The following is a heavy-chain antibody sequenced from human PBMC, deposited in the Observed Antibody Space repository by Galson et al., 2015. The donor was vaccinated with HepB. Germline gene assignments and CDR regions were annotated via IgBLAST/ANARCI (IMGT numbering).Heavy chain of an antibody. CDR2: ISAYNGNT. CDR1: GYTFTSYG. CDR3: ARDILIFSSSWPYFDY. V-gene: IGHV1-18*01. Sequence: QSGAEVKKPGESLKVSCKASGYTFTSYGISWVRQAPGQGLEWMGWISAYNGNTNYAQKLQGRVTMTTDTSTSTAYMELRSLRSDDTAVYYCARDILIFSSSWPYFDYWGQGTLVTVSS. D-gene: IGHD6-13*01. J-gene: IGHJ4*02.